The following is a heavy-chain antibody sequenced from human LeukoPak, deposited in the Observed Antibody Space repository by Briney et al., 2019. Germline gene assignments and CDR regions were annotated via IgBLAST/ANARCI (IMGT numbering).Heavy chain of an antibody. D-gene: IGHD3-22*01. V-gene: IGHV1-69*13. CDR1: GGTFSSYA. Sequence: ASVKVSCKASGGTFSSYAISWVRQAPGKGLEWMGGIIPIFGTANYAQKFQGRVTITADESTSTAYMELSSLRSEDTAVYYCARVSPPGYDRGAFDIWGQGTMVTVSS. CDR3: ARVSPPGYDRGAFDI. J-gene: IGHJ3*02. CDR2: IIPIFGTA.